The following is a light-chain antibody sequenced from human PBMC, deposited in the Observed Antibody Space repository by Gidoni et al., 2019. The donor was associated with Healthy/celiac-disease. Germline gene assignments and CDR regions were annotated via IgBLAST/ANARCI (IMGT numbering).Light chain of an antibody. V-gene: IGLV3-1*01. CDR3: QAWDSSTVV. CDR1: KLGDKY. Sequence: SYELTQPPSVSVSPGQTASITCSGDKLGDKYACWYQQKPGQSPVLVIYQDSNRPSGIPERFSGSNSGNTATLTISGTQAMDEADYYCQAWDSSTVVFGGGTKLTVV. J-gene: IGLJ2*01. CDR2: QDS.